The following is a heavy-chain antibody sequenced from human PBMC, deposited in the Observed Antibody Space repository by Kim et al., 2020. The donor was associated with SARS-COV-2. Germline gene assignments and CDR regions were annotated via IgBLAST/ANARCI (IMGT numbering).Heavy chain of an antibody. CDR2: ISGSGGST. V-gene: IGHV3-23*01. J-gene: IGHJ6*02. CDR3: AKWGVGATSGYYYYYGMDV. D-gene: IGHD1-26*01. CDR1: GFTFSSYA. Sequence: GGSLRLSCAASGFTFSSYAMSWVRQAPGKGLEWVSAISGSGGSTYYADSVKGRFTISRDNSKNTLYLQMNSLRAEDTAVYYCAKWGVGATSGYYYYYGMDVWGQGTTVTVSS.